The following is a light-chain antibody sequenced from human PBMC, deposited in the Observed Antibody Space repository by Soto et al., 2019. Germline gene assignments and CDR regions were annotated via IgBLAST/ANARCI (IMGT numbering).Light chain of an antibody. CDR3: AAWDDSLNGYV. CDR1: SSNIEYNT. V-gene: IGLV1-44*01. J-gene: IGLJ1*01. Sequence: QSVLTQPPSASGTPGQGVTISCSGSSSNIEYNTVNWYQQVPETAPKLLIYNDIQRPSGVPDRFSGSKSGTSASLAISGLQSEDEADYYCAAWDDSLNGYVFGTGTKVTVL. CDR2: NDI.